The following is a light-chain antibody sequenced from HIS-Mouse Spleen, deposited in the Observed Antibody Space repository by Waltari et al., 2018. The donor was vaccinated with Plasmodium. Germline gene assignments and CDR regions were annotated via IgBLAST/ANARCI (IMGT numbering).Light chain of an antibody. Sequence: QLVLTQSPSASASLGASVKLTCTLSSGHSSYAIAWHQQQPEKGPRDLMKLNSDGSHGKGDGIPDRFSGSSSGAERYLTISSLQSEDEADYYCQTWGTGMGVFGGGTKLTVL. CDR1: SGHSSYA. CDR3: QTWGTGMGV. V-gene: IGLV4-69*01. J-gene: IGLJ2*01. CDR2: LNSDGSH.